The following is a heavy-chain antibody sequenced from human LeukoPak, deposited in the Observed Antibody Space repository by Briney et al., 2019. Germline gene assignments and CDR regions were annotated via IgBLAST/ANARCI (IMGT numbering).Heavy chain of an antibody. V-gene: IGHV3-66*02. CDR3: ARDSPAYYYDSSGYAAPSVGMDV. CDR2: IYSGGST. J-gene: IGHJ6*02. CDR1: GFTVSSNY. D-gene: IGHD3-22*01. Sequence: GGSLRLSCAASGFTVSSNYMSWVRQAPGKGLEWVSVIYSGGSTYYADSVKGRFTISRDNSKNTLYLQMNSLRAEDTAVYYCARDSPAYYYDSSGYAAPSVGMDVWGQGTTVTVSS.